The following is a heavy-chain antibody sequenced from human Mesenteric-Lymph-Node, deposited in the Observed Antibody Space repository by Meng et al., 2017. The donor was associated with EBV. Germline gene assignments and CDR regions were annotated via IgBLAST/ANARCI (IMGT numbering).Heavy chain of an antibody. CDR3: ARVSEISGTWLDC. CDR1: GGSISGNNW. Sequence: QLQESGPGLVNPSGTLSLTCAGSGGSISGNNWWSWIRQPPGKGLEWIGEVFHIGSTNCNPSLKSRVTISLDKSKNQFSLKLTSVTAADTAVYFCARVSEISGTWLDCWGQGTLVTVSS. V-gene: IGHV4-4*02. D-gene: IGHD1-7*01. CDR2: VFHIGST. J-gene: IGHJ1*01.